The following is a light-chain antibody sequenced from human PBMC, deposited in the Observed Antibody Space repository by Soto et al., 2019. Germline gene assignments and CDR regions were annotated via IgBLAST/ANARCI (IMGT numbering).Light chain of an antibody. CDR3: KQYNTYGK. CDR1: QTISSW. CDR2: KAS. Sequence: DIQMTRSHSTLSGSVVYIVTITCRASQTISSWLAWYQQTPGKAPKLLIYKASTLKSGVPSRFSGSGSGTEFTLTISSLQPDDFATYYCKQYNTYGKFGQGNKVVIK. V-gene: IGKV1-5*03. J-gene: IGKJ1*01.